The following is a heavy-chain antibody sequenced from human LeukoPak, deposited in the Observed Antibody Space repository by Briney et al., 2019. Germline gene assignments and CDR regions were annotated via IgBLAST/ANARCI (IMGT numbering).Heavy chain of an antibody. V-gene: IGHV1-8*01. D-gene: IGHD3-10*01. Sequence: ASVKVSCKASGYTFTSYDINWVRQATGQGLEWMGWMNPNSGNTGYAQKFQGRVTMTRNTSISTAYMELSSLRSEDTAVYYCARAMVRGVTLAFDIWGQGTMVTVSS. CDR2: MNPNSGNT. CDR1: GYTFTSYD. J-gene: IGHJ3*02. CDR3: ARAMVRGVTLAFDI.